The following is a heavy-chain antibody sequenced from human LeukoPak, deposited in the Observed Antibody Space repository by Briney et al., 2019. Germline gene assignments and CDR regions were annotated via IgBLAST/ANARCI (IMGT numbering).Heavy chain of an antibody. CDR1: GGSFSDYY. Sequence: SETLSLTCAVYGGSFSDYYWSWIRQPPGKGLEWIGEIDHRESTTYNPSLKSRVTISVDTSKNQFSLKLNSVTAADTAVYHCASRMYYYYGMDVWGQGTTVIVSS. CDR2: IDHREST. V-gene: IGHV4-34*01. J-gene: IGHJ6*02. CDR3: ASRMYYYYGMDV.